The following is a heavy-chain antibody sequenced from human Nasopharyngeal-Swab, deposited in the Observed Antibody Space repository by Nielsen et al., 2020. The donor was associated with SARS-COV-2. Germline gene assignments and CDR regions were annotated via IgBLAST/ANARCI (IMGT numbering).Heavy chain of an antibody. CDR2: INSDGSST. J-gene: IGHJ3*02. CDR1: GFTFSSYW. Sequence: GSLRLSCAASGFTFSSYWMHWVRQAPGKGLVWVSRINSDGSSTSYADSVKGRFTISRDNAKNTLYLQMNSLRAEDTAVYYCARVVAGYDAFDIWGQGTMVTVSS. V-gene: IGHV3-74*01. CDR3: ARVVAGYDAFDI. D-gene: IGHD6-19*01.